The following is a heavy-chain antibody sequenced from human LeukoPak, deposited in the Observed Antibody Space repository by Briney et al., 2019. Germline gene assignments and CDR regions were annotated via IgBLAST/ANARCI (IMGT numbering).Heavy chain of an antibody. D-gene: IGHD2-15*01. V-gene: IGHV4-38-2*02. J-gene: IGHJ3*02. CDR3: ARDVGYCSGGSCPDAFDI. CDR1: GYSISSGYY. Sequence: PSETLSLTCAVSGYSISSGYYWGWIRQPPGKGLEWIGSIYHSGSTYYNPSLKSRVTISVDTSKNQFSLKLSSVTAADTAVHYCARDVGYCSGGSCPDAFDIWGQGTMVTVSS. CDR2: IYHSGST.